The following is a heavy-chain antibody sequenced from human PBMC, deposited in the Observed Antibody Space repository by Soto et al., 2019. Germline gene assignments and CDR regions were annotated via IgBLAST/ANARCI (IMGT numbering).Heavy chain of an antibody. CDR1: GYTFSNYG. V-gene: IGHV1-18*01. Sequence: QVRLVQSGGEVQRPGASVTVSCKTSGYTFSNYGITWVRQAPGHPLEWLGWISLYSDGTNYAPKFQGRVSMTTDTATTTAYMERRSRRSDATDVSYWARVVPGAEAWFGPWGQGTLVTVAS. J-gene: IGHJ5*02. D-gene: IGHD2-2*01. CDR2: ISLYSDGT. CDR3: ARVVPGAEAWFGP.